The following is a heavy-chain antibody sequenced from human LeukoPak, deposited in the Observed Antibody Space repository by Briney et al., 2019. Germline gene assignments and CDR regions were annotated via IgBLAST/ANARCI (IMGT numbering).Heavy chain of an antibody. CDR2: INHSGST. V-gene: IGHV4-34*01. J-gene: IGHJ4*02. Sequence: PSETLSLTCAVYGGSFSGYYWSWIRQPPGKGLEWIGEINHSGSTNYNPSLKSRVTISVDRSKNQFSLKLSSVTAADTAVYYCARHIRLGESHYFDYWGQGTLVTVSS. D-gene: IGHD3-16*01. CDR1: GGSFSGYY. CDR3: ARHIRLGESHYFDY.